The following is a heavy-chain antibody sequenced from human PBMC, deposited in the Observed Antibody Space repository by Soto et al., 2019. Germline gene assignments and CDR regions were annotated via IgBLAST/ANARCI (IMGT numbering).Heavy chain of an antibody. Sequence: GASVKVSCKASGYTFTSYYMHWVRQAPGQGLEWMGIINPSGGSTSYAQKFQGRVTMTRDTSTSTVYMELSSLRSEDTAVYYCARDPPPSRYDFWSGYYQPSFDYWGQGTLVTVSS. CDR2: INPSGGST. V-gene: IGHV1-46*03. CDR3: ARDPPPSRYDFWSGYYQPSFDY. J-gene: IGHJ4*02. CDR1: GYTFTSYY. D-gene: IGHD3-3*01.